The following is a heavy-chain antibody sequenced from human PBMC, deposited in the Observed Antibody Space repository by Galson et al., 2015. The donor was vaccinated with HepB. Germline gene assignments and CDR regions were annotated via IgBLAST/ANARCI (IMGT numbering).Heavy chain of an antibody. V-gene: IGHV6-1*01. CDR2: TYYRSKWYT. D-gene: IGHD3-3*01. CDR1: GDSVSTNSAA. Sequence: CAISGDSVSTNSAAWNWIRQSPSRGLEWLGRTYYRSKWYTDYAVSVKSRISINPDTSRNQFSLQLSSVTPEDTAVHYCVASFTTFGVVTFDPWGQGTLVTVSS. J-gene: IGHJ5*02. CDR3: VASFTTFGVVTFDP.